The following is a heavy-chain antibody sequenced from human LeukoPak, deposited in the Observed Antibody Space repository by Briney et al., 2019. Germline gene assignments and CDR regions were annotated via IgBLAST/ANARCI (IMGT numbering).Heavy chain of an antibody. Sequence: SETLSLTCTVSGGSISSSSYYWGWIRQPPGKGLEWIGSIYYSGSTYYNPSLKSRVTISVDTSKNQFSLKLSSVTAADTAVYYCARPSWNDVGYFDYWGQGTLVTVSS. D-gene: IGHD1-1*01. J-gene: IGHJ4*02. V-gene: IGHV4-39*01. CDR3: ARPSWNDVGYFDY. CDR2: IYYSGST. CDR1: GGSISSSSYY.